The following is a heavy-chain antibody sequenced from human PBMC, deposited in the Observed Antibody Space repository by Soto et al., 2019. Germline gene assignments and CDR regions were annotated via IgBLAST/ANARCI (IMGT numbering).Heavy chain of an antibody. V-gene: IGHV3-30*18. CDR1: GFTFSSYG. J-gene: IGHJ4*02. CDR2: ISYDGSNK. CDR3: AKIYSNYGAFDY. D-gene: IGHD4-4*01. Sequence: GGSLRLSCAASGFTFSSYGMHWVHQAPGKGLEWVAVISYDGSNKYYADSVKGRFTISRDNSKNTLYLQMNSLRAEDTAVYYCAKIYSNYGAFDYWGQGTLVTVSS.